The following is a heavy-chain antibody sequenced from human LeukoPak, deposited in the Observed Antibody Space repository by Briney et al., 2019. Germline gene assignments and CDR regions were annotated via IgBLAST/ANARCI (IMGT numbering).Heavy chain of an antibody. CDR3: AKGGLWLGNLLVPL. V-gene: IGHV3-30*18. Sequence: PGRSLRLSCAASGFTFSSYGMHWVRQAPGKGLEWVAVISYDGSKKYYADSVKGRFTISRDNSKNTPYLQMNSLRVEDTAVHYCAKGGLWLGNLLVPLWGQGTLVTVSS. D-gene: IGHD3-10*01. CDR2: ISYDGSKK. CDR1: GFTFSSYG. J-gene: IGHJ4*02.